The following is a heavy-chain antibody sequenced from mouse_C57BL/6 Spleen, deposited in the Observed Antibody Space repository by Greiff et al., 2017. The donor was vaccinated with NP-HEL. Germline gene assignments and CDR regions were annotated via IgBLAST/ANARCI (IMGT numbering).Heavy chain of an antibody. CDR3: ARHLSNYGAMDY. V-gene: IGHV2-6-1*01. CDR1: GFSLTSYG. Sequence: VKLVESGPGLVAPSQSLSITCTVSGFSLTSYGVHWVRQPPGKGLEWLVVIWSDGSTTYNSALKSRLSISKDNSKSQVFLRMNSLQTDDTAMYYCARHLSNYGAMDYWGQGTSVTVSS. CDR2: IWSDGST. J-gene: IGHJ4*01. D-gene: IGHD2-5*01.